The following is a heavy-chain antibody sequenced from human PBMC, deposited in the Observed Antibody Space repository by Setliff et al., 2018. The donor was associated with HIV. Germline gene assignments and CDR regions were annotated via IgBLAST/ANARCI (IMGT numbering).Heavy chain of an antibody. CDR2: VYASGGT. J-gene: IGHJ2*01. D-gene: IGHD6-19*01. V-gene: IGHV4-61*10. CDR1: GASIISASHY. CDR3: ARGLSSGWYGYWYFDL. Sequence: SETLSLTCTVSGASIISASHYWTWIRQPAGKGLEYIGHVYASGGTDYNPSLKTRVTISVDTSKKQVSLKLNSVTAADTAVYYCARGLSSGWYGYWYFDLWGRGTLVTVSS.